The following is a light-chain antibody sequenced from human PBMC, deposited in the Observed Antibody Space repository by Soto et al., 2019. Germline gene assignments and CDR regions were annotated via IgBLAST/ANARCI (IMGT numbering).Light chain of an antibody. J-gene: IGKJ3*01. Sequence: DIQMTQSPSSLSASVGDRVTITCRASRGISNYLAWYQQKPGKVPKLLIYAASTLQSGVPSRFSGSGSGTDFTLTISSLQPEDVATYYCQKYSSAPPFTFGPGTKVDIK. CDR1: RGISNY. V-gene: IGKV1-27*01. CDR2: AAS. CDR3: QKYSSAPPFT.